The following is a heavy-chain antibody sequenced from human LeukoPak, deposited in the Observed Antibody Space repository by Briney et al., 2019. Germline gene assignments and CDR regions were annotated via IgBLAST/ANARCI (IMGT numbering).Heavy chain of an antibody. CDR2: ISYDGSNK. J-gene: IGHJ4*02. V-gene: IGHV3-30-3*01. CDR1: GFIFSNYA. D-gene: IGHD1-14*01. CDR3: AREGDAGAYFDY. Sequence: QAGRSLRLSCAASGFIFSNYAMHWVRQAPGKGLEWVAVISYDGSNKYYADSVKGRFTISRDNSKNTLYLQMNSLRAEDTAVYYCAREGDAGAYFDYWGQGTLVTVSS.